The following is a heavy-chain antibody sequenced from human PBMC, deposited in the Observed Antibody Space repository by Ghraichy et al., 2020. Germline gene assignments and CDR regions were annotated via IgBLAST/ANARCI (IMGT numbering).Heavy chain of an antibody. CDR3: ARGNRYSTGWAIYYFDY. CDR2: IDYSGST. D-gene: IGHD6-19*01. J-gene: IGHJ4*02. Sequence: SETLSLTCTVSGGSISTISSYYWSWIRQPPGKGLEWIGYIDYSGSTNCNPSLKSRVTISVDTSKNQFSLKLSSVTAADTAVYYCARGNRYSTGWAIYYFDYWGQGTLVTVSS. CDR1: GGSISTISSYY. V-gene: IGHV4-61*05.